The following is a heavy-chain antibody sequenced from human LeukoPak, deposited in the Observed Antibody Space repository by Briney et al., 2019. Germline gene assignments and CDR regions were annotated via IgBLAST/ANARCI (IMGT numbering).Heavy chain of an antibody. J-gene: IGHJ4*02. CDR2: ISSSSSYI. CDR1: GFTFSIYS. V-gene: IGHV3-21*01. CDR3: ARDYWYYYDSSGYYYDY. D-gene: IGHD3-22*01. Sequence: PGGSLRLSCAASGFTFSIYSMNWVRQAPGKGLEWVSSISSSSSYIYYADSVKGRSTISGDNPKNSLYLQMNSLRAEDTAVYYCARDYWYYYDSSGYYYDYWGQGTLVTLSS.